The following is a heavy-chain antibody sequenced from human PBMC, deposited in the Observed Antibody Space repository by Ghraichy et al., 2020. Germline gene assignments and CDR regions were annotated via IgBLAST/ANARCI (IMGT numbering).Heavy chain of an antibody. V-gene: IGHV4-34*01. J-gene: IGHJ6*02. D-gene: IGHD2-2*01. CDR3: ASGKYQLRRLLENRYYYYGMDV. CDR1: GGSFSGYY. CDR2: INHSGST. Sequence: SETLSLTCAVYGGSFSGYYWSWIRQPPGKGLEWIGEINHSGSTNYNPSLKSRVTISVDTSKNQFSLKLSSVTAADTAVYYCASGKYQLRRLLENRYYYYGMDVWGQGTTVTVSS.